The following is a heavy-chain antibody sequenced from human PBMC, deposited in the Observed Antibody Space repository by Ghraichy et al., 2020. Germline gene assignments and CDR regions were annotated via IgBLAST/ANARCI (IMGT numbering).Heavy chain of an antibody. D-gene: IGHD3-9*01. Sequence: ASVKVSCKASGYTFTSYDINWVRQATGQGLEWMGWMNPNSGNTGYAQKFQGRVTMTGNTSISTAYMELSSLRSEDTAVYYCASLIRYWKGGDDAFDIWGQGTMVTVSS. V-gene: IGHV1-8*01. CDR3: ASLIRYWKGGDDAFDI. CDR1: GYTFTSYD. J-gene: IGHJ3*02. CDR2: MNPNSGNT.